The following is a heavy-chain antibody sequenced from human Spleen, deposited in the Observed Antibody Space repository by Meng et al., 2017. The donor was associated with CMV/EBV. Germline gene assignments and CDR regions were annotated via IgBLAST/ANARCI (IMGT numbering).Heavy chain of an antibody. V-gene: IGHV1-18*01. Sequence: ASVKVSCKTSGYTFTKFSISWVRQAPGQGLEWMGWISTDKPKTHYAQNFQGRVSMTIDTSTSTGYVELTSLRSDDTAVYYCARVNYHYYSGMDVWGQGTTVPSP. CDR2: ISTDKPKT. CDR1: GYTFTKFS. CDR3: ARVNYHYYSGMDV. J-gene: IGHJ6*02. D-gene: IGHD3-10*01.